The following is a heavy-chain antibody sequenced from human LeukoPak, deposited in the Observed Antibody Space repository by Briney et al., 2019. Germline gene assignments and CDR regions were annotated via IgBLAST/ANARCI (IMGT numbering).Heavy chain of an antibody. V-gene: IGHV5-51*01. CDR3: ARVEYRGYTGYGDY. J-gene: IGHJ4*02. Sequence: GESLKISCKASGYSFTTYWIGWVRQMPGKGLEWMGIIYPGDSATRYSPSFQGQVTISADKSISTAYLQWSSLKASDTAIYYCARVEYRGYTGYGDYWGQGTLVTVSS. CDR2: IYPGDSAT. CDR1: GYSFTTYW. D-gene: IGHD5-12*01.